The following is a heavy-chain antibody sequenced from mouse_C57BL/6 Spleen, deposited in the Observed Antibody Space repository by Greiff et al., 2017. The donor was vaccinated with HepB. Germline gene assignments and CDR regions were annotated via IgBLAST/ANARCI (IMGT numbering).Heavy chain of an antibody. CDR3: TRDDGYPAWFAY. CDR1: GYTFTDYE. V-gene: IGHV1-15*01. CDR2: IDPETGGT. J-gene: IGHJ3*01. Sequence: QVQLKESGAELVRPGASVTLSCKASGYTFTDYEMHWVKQTPVHGLEWIGAIDPETGGTDYNQKFKGKAILTADKSSSTAYMELRSLTSEDSAVYYCTRDDGYPAWFAYWGQGTLVTVSA. D-gene: IGHD2-3*01.